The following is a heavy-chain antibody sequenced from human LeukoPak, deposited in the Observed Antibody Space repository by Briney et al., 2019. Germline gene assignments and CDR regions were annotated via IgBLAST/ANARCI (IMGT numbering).Heavy chain of an antibody. J-gene: IGHJ3*02. V-gene: IGHV5-10-1*01. D-gene: IGHD2-21*02. CDR1: GYSFTSYW. Sequence: GESLRISCKGSGYSFTSYWITWVRQMPGKGLEWMGRIDPTDSYTNYSPSFQGHVTISVDKSISTAYLQWSSLKASDTAMYYCARWVTADRGKKDAFDIWGQGTMVTVPS. CDR2: IDPTDSYT. CDR3: ARWVTADRGKKDAFDI.